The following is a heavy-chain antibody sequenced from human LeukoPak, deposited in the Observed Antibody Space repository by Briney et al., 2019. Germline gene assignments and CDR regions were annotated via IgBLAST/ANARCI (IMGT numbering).Heavy chain of an antibody. D-gene: IGHD3-10*01. CDR1: GGTFSSYA. J-gene: IGHJ4*02. Sequence: ASVKVSCKASGGTFSSYAISWVRQAPGQGLEWMGRIIPILGIANYAQKFQGRVTITADKSTSTAYMELSSLRSEDTAVYYCARDGNSGYGSGSSLDYWGQGTLVTVSS. CDR3: ARDGNSGYGSGSSLDY. V-gene: IGHV1-69*04. CDR2: IIPILGIA.